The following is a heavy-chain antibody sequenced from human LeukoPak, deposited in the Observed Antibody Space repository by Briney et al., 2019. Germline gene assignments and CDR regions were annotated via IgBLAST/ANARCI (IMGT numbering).Heavy chain of an antibody. Sequence: GGSLRLSCAASGFTFDEYGMSWVRQAPGKGLEWGSGINWNGGSTGYADSVKGRFTISRDNAKNSLYLQMNSLRAEDTALYYCARGPPYYYGSGSSLRGAFDIWGQGTMVTVSS. CDR1: GFTFDEYG. V-gene: IGHV3-20*04. J-gene: IGHJ3*02. CDR3: ARGPPYYYGSGSSLRGAFDI. D-gene: IGHD3-10*01. CDR2: INWNGGST.